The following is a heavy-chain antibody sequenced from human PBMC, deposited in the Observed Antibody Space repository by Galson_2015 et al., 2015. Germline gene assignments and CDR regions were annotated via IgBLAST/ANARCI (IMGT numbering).Heavy chain of an antibody. J-gene: IGHJ4*02. CDR3: AHRQKPGGNPGVYFDY. CDR2: DDK. V-gene: IGHV2-5*01. Sequence: DDKRYSPSLKSRLTITKDTSKNQVVLTMTNMDPVDTATYYCAHRQKPGGNPGVYFDYWGQGTLVTVSS. D-gene: IGHD4-23*01.